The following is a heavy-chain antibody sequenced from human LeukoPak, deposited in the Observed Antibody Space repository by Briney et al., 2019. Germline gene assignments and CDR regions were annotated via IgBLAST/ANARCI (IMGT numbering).Heavy chain of an antibody. CDR1: GGSISSYY. J-gene: IGHJ4*02. Sequence: PSETLSLTCTVSGGSISSYYWSWIRQPPGKGLEWIGYIYYSGSTNYNPSLKSRVTISVDTSKNQFSLKLSSMTAADTAVYYCARARRDGYNKTPDYWGQGTLVTVSS. CDR3: ARARRDGYNKTPDY. V-gene: IGHV4-59*01. D-gene: IGHD5-24*01. CDR2: IYYSGST.